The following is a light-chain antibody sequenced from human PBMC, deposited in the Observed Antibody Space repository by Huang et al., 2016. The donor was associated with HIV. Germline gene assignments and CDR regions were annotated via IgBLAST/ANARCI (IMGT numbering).Light chain of an antibody. CDR2: DAS. J-gene: IGKJ3*01. CDR1: QSVSTN. V-gene: IGKV3-15*01. CDR3: QQYDTWPIT. Sequence: EIVMTQSPVTLSVSPGERVTLSCRASQSVSTNLAWYQQKPGQPPRLRIYDASTRATGIPARFSGSGSGTEFTLTISSLQSEHFAVYYCQQYDTWPITFGPGTKVDTK.